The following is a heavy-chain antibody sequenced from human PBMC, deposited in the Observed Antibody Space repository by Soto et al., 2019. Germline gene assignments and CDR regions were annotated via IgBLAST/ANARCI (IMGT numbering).Heavy chain of an antibody. J-gene: IGHJ6*03. CDR2: MNPNSGNT. CDR3: ARGRRAVYYYSYYMDV. V-gene: IGHV1-8*01. CDR1: GYTFTSYD. D-gene: IGHD4-17*01. Sequence: GASVKVSCKASGYTFTSYDINWVRQATGQGLEWMGWMNPNSGNTGYAQKFQGRVTMTRNTSISTAYMELSSLRSEDTAVYYCARGRRAVYYYSYYMDVWGKGTTVTVSS.